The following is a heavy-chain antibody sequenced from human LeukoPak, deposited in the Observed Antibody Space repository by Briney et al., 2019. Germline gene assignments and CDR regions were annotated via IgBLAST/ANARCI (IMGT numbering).Heavy chain of an antibody. V-gene: IGHV1-2*02. Sequence: GASLKVSCKASGYSFTGQDIHWVRQAPGQGLEWMGWINPNTGGTNYTQKFQGRVTITRDTTISAAFMELSRLTSDDTAVYYCAIYPRYNNAPPFDYWGQGTLVTVCS. CDR3: AIYPRYNNAPPFDY. D-gene: IGHD1-14*01. CDR2: INPNTGGT. J-gene: IGHJ4*02. CDR1: GYSFTGQD.